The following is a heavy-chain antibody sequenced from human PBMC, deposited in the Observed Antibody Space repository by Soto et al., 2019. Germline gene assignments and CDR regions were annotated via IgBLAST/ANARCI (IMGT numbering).Heavy chain of an antibody. CDR3: ARDGSEYSSSWDTPWYFDL. J-gene: IGHJ2*01. V-gene: IGHV3-21*01. CDR1: GFTFSSYS. CDR2: ISSSSSYI. Sequence: PGGSLRLSCAASGFTFSSYSMNWVRQAPGKGLEWVSSISSSSSYIYYADSVKGRFTISRDNAKNSLYLQMNSLRAEDTAVYYCARDGSEYSSSWDTPWYFDLWGRGTLVTVSS. D-gene: IGHD6-13*01.